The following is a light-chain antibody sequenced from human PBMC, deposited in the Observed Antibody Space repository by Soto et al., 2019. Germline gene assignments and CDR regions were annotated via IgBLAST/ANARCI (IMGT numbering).Light chain of an antibody. Sequence: EIVLTQSPATLSLSPGEIATLSCRASQSVSSYLAWYQQKPGQAPRLLIYDASNRATGIPARFSGSGSGTDFTLTIGILEPEEFAVYECQQCSNRSRTFGQGTKVNTK. CDR3: QQCSNRSRT. CDR1: QSVSSY. J-gene: IGKJ1*01. CDR2: DAS. V-gene: IGKV3-11*01.